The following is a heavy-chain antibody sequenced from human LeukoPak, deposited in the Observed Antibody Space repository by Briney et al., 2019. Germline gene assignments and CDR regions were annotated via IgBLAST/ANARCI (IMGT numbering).Heavy chain of an antibody. CDR2: IGSSSGPI. CDR1: GFTFSRYE. CDR3: AKGYGSGSYYNIHYYYYMDV. V-gene: IGHV3-48*03. J-gene: IGHJ6*03. Sequence: GGSLRLSCAVSGFTFSRYEMNWVRQAPGKGLEWISFIGSSSGPIYYADSVKGRFTISRDNDKNSLYLQMNSLRAEDTAVYYCAKGYGSGSYYNIHYYYYMDVWGKGTTVTISS. D-gene: IGHD3-10*01.